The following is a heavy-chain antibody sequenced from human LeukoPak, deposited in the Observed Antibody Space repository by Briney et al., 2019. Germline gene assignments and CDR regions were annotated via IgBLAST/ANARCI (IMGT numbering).Heavy chain of an antibody. V-gene: IGHV4-59*01. CDR3: ARDLGRDGYNRLDY. CDR1: GGSISSYY. Sequence: PSETLSLTCTVSGGSISSYYWSWIRQPPGKGLEWIEYIYYSGSTNYNPSLKSRVTISVDTSKNQFSLKLSSVTAADTAVYYCARDLGRDGYNRLDYWGQGTLVTVSS. D-gene: IGHD5-24*01. J-gene: IGHJ4*02. CDR2: IYYSGST.